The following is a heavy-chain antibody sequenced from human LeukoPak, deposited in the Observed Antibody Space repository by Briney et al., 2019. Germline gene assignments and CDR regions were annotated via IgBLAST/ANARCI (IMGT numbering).Heavy chain of an antibody. CDR2: INPNSGGT. CDR1: GYTFTGYY. CDR3: AKDWHILTGRNCFDP. V-gene: IGHV1-2*02. J-gene: IGHJ5*02. Sequence: ASVKVSCKASGYTFTGYYMHWVGQAPGQGLEWMGWINPNSGGTNYAQKFQGRVTMTRDTSISTAYMELSRLRSDDTAIYYCAKDWHILTGRNCFDPWGQGTLVTVSS. D-gene: IGHD3-9*01.